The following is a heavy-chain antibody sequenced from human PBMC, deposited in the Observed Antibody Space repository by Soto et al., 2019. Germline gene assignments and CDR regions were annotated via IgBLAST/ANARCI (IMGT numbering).Heavy chain of an antibody. D-gene: IGHD3-10*01. Sequence: QITLKESGPPVVKPTQTLTLTCAFSGFSLSTSEAAVGWIRQAPGKALEWLALIYWDGDQRYSPSVGSRLTISKDASKNHGFLTMTDLGPEDTVTYSCADRPAPASFGSGTYFLTWGQGTLVYVSS. CDR1: GFSLSTSEAA. CDR2: IYWDGDQ. J-gene: IGHJ5*02. CDR3: ADRPAPASFGSGTYFLT. V-gene: IGHV2-5*02.